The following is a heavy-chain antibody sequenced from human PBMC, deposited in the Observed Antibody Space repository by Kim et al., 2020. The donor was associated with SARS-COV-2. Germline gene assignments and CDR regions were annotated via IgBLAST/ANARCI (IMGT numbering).Heavy chain of an antibody. CDR1: GFTFSSYG. Sequence: GGSLRLSCAASGFTFSSYGMHWVRQAPGKGLEWVAVIWYDGSNKYYADSVKGRFTISRDNSKNTLYLQMNSLRAEDTAVYYCAGGLDYYGSRSYYSPPVYGMDVWGQGTTVTVSS. J-gene: IGHJ6*02. CDR2: IWYDGSNK. CDR3: AGGLDYYGSRSYYSPPVYGMDV. V-gene: IGHV3-33*01. D-gene: IGHD3-10*01.